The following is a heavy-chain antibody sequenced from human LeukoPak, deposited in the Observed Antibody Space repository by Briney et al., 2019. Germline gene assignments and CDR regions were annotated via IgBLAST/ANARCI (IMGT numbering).Heavy chain of an antibody. V-gene: IGHV1-69*05. CDR2: IIPIFGTA. CDR3: ARDPYYYDTRGLAFDI. D-gene: IGHD3-22*01. CDR1: GGTFSSYA. J-gene: IGHJ3*02. Sequence: SVKVSCKASGGTFSSYAISWVRQAPGQGLEWMGGIIPIFGTANYAQKFQGRVTITTDESTSTAYMELSSLRSEDTAVYYCARDPYYYDTRGLAFDIWGQGTTVTVSS.